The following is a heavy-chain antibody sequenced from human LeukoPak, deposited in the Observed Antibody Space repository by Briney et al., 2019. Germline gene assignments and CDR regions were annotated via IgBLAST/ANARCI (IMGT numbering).Heavy chain of an antibody. V-gene: IGHV3-13*01. CDR2: VGIAADT. D-gene: IGHD1-26*01. J-gene: IGHJ4*02. CDR1: GFTFSDHA. CDR3: VRQKKSHGNFDY. Sequence: GGSLRLSWAASGFTFSDHAMRWVRQAPGKGLGWVSAVGIAADTFYPGSVKGRFTISRENAKNSLYLQMNSLRVEDTAVYYCVRQKKSHGNFDYWGQGTLVTVSS.